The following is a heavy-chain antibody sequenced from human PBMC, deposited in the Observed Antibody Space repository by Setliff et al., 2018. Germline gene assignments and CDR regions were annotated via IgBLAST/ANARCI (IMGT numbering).Heavy chain of an antibody. CDR1: GFTFSNAW. D-gene: IGHD5-12*01. Sequence: GESLKISCAASGFTFSNAWMSWVRQASGKGLEWVGRIRSKAFSYATRYTESMKGRFTISRDDSKNTAYLQMDSLNTEDTAVYYCIVAGNYFDYWGQGTLVTVSS. CDR2: IRSKAFSYAT. CDR3: IVAGNYFDY. V-gene: IGHV3-73*01. J-gene: IGHJ4*02.